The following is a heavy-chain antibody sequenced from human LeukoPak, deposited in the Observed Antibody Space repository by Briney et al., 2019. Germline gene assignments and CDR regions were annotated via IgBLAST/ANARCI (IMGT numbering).Heavy chain of an antibody. CDR2: MYYSGST. D-gene: IGHD3-9*01. J-gene: IGHJ4*02. CDR3: ARLSTYYDVLTGYPSYFDY. V-gene: IGHV4-39*01. Sequence: PSETLSLTCTVSGGSISRSSYYWGWIRQPPGKGLEWIGSMYYSGSTYYNPSLKSRVTISVDTSKNQFSLKLSSVTAADTAVYYSARLSTYYDVLTGYPSYFDYWGQGTLVIVSS. CDR1: GGSISRSSYY.